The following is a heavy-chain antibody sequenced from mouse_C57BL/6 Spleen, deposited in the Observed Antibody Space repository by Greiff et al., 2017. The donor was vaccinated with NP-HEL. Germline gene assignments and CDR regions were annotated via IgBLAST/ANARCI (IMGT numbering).Heavy chain of an antibody. V-gene: IGHV1-19*01. D-gene: IGHD1-1*01. CDR1: GYTFTDYY. CDR3: ARRDYYGSSFFAY. J-gene: IGHJ3*01. Sequence: VQLKESGPVLVKPGASVKMSCKASGYTFTDYYMNWVKQSHGKSLEWIGVINPYNGGTSYNQKFKGKATLTVDKSSSTAYMELNSLTSEDSAVYYCARRDYYGSSFFAYWGQGTLVTVSA. CDR2: INPYNGGT.